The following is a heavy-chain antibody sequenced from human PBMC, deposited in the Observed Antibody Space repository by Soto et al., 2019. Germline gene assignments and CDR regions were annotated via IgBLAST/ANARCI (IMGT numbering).Heavy chain of an antibody. J-gene: IGHJ6*02. Sequence: QVQLQESGPGLVKPSQTLSLTCTVSGGSISSGGYYWSWIRQHPGKGLEWIGYLYYCGSTSSIPSPKRRVTISVDTSKNQFSLKLSSVTAADTAVYYCARGGRRSPGMDVWGQGTTVTVSS. CDR2: LYYCGST. V-gene: IGHV4-31*03. CDR3: ARGGRRSPGMDV. CDR1: GGSISSGGYY.